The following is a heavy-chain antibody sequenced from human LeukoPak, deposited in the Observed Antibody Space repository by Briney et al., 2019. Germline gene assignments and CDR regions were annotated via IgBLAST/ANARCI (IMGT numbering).Heavy chain of an antibody. Sequence: GGSLRLSCAASGFTFRNYWMGWVRQAPGKGLEWVANTKPDGTAEYYADSVRGRFTTSRDNANNFLYLQMNSLRGEDTAVYYCARDGGLHTNFDYWGQGALVTVSS. D-gene: IGHD2-15*01. CDR3: ARDGGLHTNFDY. CDR1: GFTFRNYW. V-gene: IGHV3-7*01. J-gene: IGHJ4*02. CDR2: TKPDGTAE.